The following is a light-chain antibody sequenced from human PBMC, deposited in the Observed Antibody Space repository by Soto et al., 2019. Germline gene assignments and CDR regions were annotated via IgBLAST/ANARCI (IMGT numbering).Light chain of an antibody. V-gene: IGLV2-14*01. CDR3: SSYTRSSTLYV. CDR1: SSDVGGYNY. CDR2: DVS. J-gene: IGLJ1*01. Sequence: QSALTQPASVSGSPGQSITISCTGTSSDVGGYNYVSWYQQHPGKAPKVMIYDVSNRPSGVSNRFSGTKSGNTASLTISGLQAEDEAGYYCSSYTRSSTLYVFGTGTKVTVL.